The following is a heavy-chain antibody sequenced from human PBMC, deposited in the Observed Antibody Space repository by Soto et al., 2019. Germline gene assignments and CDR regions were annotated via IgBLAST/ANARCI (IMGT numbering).Heavy chain of an antibody. V-gene: IGHV3-23*01. D-gene: IGHD3-3*02. Sequence: EVQLLESGGGLVQPGGSLRLSCAASGFTFSRYAMSWVRQAPGKGLEWVSAISGSGGSTYYADSVKGRFTISRDNSKNTLYLQMNSLRAEDTAVYYCAKDRIAKCISPTLHYFDDWGQGSLVTVSS. CDR2: ISGSGGST. J-gene: IGHJ4*02. CDR1: GFTFSRYA. CDR3: AKDRIAKCISPTLHYFDD.